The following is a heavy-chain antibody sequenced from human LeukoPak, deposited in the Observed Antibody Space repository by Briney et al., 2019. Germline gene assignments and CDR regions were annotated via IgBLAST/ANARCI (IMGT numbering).Heavy chain of an antibody. CDR1: GGSISSGDYN. D-gene: IGHD3-9*01. CDR3: AMEYYDILAGAFDI. J-gene: IGHJ3*02. Sequence: SETLSLTCTVSGGSISSGDYNWSWIRQPPGKGLEWIGYIYYSGSTYYNPSLKSRVTISVDTSKNQFSLKLSSVTAADTAVYYCAMEYYDILAGAFDIWGQGTMATVSS. CDR2: IYYSGST. V-gene: IGHV4-30-4*01.